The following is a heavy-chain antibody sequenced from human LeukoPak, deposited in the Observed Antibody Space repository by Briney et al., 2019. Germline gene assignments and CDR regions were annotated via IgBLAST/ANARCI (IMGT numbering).Heavy chain of an antibody. Sequence: ASVKVSCKASGGIFSSYAISWVRQARGQGLEWMGGIIPIFGTANYAQKFQGRVTITADESTSTAYMELSSLRSEDTAVYYCARMRVAGPNDYWGQGTLVTVSS. J-gene: IGHJ4*02. D-gene: IGHD6-19*01. CDR2: IIPIFGTA. CDR1: GGIFSSYA. V-gene: IGHV1-69*13. CDR3: ARMRVAGPNDY.